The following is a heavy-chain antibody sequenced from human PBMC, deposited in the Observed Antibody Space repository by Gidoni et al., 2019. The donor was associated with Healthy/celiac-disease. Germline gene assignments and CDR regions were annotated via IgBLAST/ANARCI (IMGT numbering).Heavy chain of an antibody. Sequence: LHLPESGPGLAKPSETLSLTRPVPGCSISSSSYYWGWIRQPPGKGLEWIGSIYYSGSTYYNPSLKSRVTISVDTSKNQFSLKLSSVTAADTAVYYCASDYDFWSGLLGYWGQGTLVTVSS. V-gene: IGHV4-39*01. D-gene: IGHD3-3*01. CDR3: ASDYDFWSGLLGY. J-gene: IGHJ4*02. CDR2: IYYSGST. CDR1: GCSISSSSYY.